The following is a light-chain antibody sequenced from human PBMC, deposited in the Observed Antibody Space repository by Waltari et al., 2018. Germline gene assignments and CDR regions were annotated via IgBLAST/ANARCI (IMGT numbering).Light chain of an antibody. CDR3: QVWDRSSGV. V-gene: IGLV3-1*01. CDR2: QDN. CDR1: QLDEKF. Sequence: SYELTQPPSVSVSPGHTATITCSGDQLDEKFVYWYQQKSGQSPVLVIYQDNKRPSGIPERFSGSNSGNTAILTLSGTQAVGEADYYCQVWDRSSGVFGSGTRVTVL. J-gene: IGLJ1*01.